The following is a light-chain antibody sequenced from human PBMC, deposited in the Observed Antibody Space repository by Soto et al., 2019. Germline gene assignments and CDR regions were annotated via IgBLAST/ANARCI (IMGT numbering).Light chain of an antibody. CDR1: QSISSTY. J-gene: IGKJ5*01. CDR3: QQYVSSPIT. V-gene: IGKV3-20*01. CDR2: GAS. Sequence: EIVLSQSPGTLSLSPGERATLSCRASQSISSTYLAWYQQIPGQAPRLLIYGASTRATGIPDRFSGSGSGIDLTLTISRLEPEDFAVYYCQQYVSSPITFGQGTRLEIK.